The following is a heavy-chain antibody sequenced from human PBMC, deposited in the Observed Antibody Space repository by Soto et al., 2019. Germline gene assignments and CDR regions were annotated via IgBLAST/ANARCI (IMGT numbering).Heavy chain of an antibody. V-gene: IGHV1-69*04. D-gene: IGHD3-9*01. CDR2: IIPILGIA. CDR3: AREGYDILTGYYLAYYYYMDV. Sequence: GASVKVSCKASGGTFSSYTISWVRQAPGQGLEWMGRIIPILGIANYAQKFQDRVTITAGKSTSTAYMELSSLRSEDTAVYYCAREGYDILTGYYLAYYYYMDVWGKGTTVTVSS. J-gene: IGHJ6*03. CDR1: GGTFSSYT.